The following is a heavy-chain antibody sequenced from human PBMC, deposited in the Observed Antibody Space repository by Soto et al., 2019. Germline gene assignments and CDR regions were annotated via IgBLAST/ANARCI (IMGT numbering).Heavy chain of an antibody. CDR2: ISSSSSYI. V-gene: IGHV3-21*04. CDR3: ARDRDSSSRSYWYFDL. Sequence: GGSLRLSCAASGFTFSSYSMNWVRQAPGKGLEWVSSISSSSSYIYYADSVKGRFTISRDNAKNSLYLQMNSLRAEDTDVYFCARDRDSSSRSYWYFDLWGRGTLVTVSS. D-gene: IGHD3-22*01. J-gene: IGHJ2*01. CDR1: GFTFSSYS.